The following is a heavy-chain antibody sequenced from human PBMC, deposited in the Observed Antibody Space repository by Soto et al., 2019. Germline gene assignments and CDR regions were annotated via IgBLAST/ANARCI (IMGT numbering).Heavy chain of an antibody. CDR3: ARLPRRVTIFGVVSDAFDI. D-gene: IGHD3-3*01. V-gene: IGHV4-39*01. CDR2: IYYSGST. Sequence: SETLSLTCTVSGGSISSSSYYWGWIRQPPGKGLEWIGSIYYSGSTYYNPSLKSRVTISVDTSKNQFSLKLSSVTAADTAVYYCARLPRRVTIFGVVSDAFDICGQGTMVTV. J-gene: IGHJ3*02. CDR1: GGSISSSSYY.